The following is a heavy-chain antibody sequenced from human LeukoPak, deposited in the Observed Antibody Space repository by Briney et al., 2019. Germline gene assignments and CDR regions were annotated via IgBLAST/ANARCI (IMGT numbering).Heavy chain of an antibody. CDR1: GFTFSSYA. J-gene: IGHJ4*02. CDR3: AKTSAGIRGGYFDY. Sequence: GSLRLSCASSGFTFSSYAMSWVRQAPGKGLEGVSLINDSGGNTYYADSVKGQFTIPRDNSKNTLFLQMSSLRAEDTAVYYCAKTSAGIRGGYFDYWGQGTLVTVSS. D-gene: IGHD3-10*01. CDR2: INDSGGNT. V-gene: IGHV3-23*01.